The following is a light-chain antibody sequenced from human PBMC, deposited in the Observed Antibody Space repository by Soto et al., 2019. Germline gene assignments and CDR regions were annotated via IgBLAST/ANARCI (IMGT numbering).Light chain of an antibody. V-gene: IGKV3-15*01. J-gene: IGKJ1*01. Sequence: EIVMTQSPVTLSVSPGERATLSCRASQSISSNLAWYQHKPGQAPRLLIFGASTRATDVPARFSGSGSVTEFTLTISSLQSEDFAVYYCLQHNNWPRTFGQGTKVEVK. CDR3: LQHNNWPRT. CDR1: QSISSN. CDR2: GAS.